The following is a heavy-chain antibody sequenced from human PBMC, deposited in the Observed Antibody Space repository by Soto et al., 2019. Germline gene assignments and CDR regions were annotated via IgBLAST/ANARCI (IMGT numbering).Heavy chain of an antibody. J-gene: IGHJ3*02. Sequence: SETLSLTCAVSSGSISSSNWWSWVRQPPGKGLEWIGEIYHSGSTNYNPSLKSRVTISVDKSKNQFSLKLSSVTAADTAVYYCARTGGRYYGSGSHRFSAFDIWGQGTMVTVSS. CDR3: ARTGGRYYGSGSHRFSAFDI. V-gene: IGHV4-4*02. CDR2: IYHSGST. CDR1: SGSISSSNW. D-gene: IGHD3-10*01.